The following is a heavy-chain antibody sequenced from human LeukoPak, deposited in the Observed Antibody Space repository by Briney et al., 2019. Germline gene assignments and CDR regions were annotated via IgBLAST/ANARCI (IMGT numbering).Heavy chain of an antibody. V-gene: IGHV3-30*19. CDR3: ARDTMTVRAYYYDSSGYESFDY. Sequence: GGSLRLSCAASGFTFSSYGMHWVRQAPGKGLEWVAVISYDGSNKYYADSVKGRFTISRDNSKNTLYLQMNSLRAEDTAVYYCARDTMTVRAYYYDSSGYESFDYWGQGTLVTVSS. D-gene: IGHD3-22*01. CDR1: GFTFSSYG. J-gene: IGHJ4*02. CDR2: ISYDGSNK.